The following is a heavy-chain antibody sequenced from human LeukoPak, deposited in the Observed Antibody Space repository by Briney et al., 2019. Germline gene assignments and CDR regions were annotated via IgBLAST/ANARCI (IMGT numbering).Heavy chain of an antibody. Sequence: SETLSLTCTVSGGSISSRPYYWGWVRQSPGKGLEWIGTISYSGTTYYNPSLKSRATISLDTSKNQFSLKLSSVTAAVTAIYCARDFSSSSSVYYYYYMDVWGKGTTVTVSS. CDR3: ARDFSSSSSVYYYYYMDV. J-gene: IGHJ6*03. CDR2: ISYSGTT. V-gene: IGHV4-39*07. CDR1: GGSISSRPYY. D-gene: IGHD6-6*01.